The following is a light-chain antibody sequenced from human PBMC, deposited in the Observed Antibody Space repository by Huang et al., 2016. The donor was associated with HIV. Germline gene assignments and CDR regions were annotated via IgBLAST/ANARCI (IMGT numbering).Light chain of an antibody. J-gene: IGKJ3*01. CDR3: QQYNDWPPI. CDR1: QSISSN. Sequence: EIVMTQSPATLSVSPGERVTLSCRASQSISSNLAWYQQNPGQAPRLLIFGAVTRASGIPARFGGSGSGTEFTLTISSLQPEDFAVYYCQQYNDWPPIFGPGTKVDL. CDR2: GAV. V-gene: IGKV3-15*01.